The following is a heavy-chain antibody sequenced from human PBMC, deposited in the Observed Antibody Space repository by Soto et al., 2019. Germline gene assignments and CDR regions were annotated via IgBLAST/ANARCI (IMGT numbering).Heavy chain of an antibody. J-gene: IGHJ6*02. CDR3: ARQQWELLRDYYYYGMDV. CDR1: GYTFTSYG. CDR2: ISAYNGNT. Sequence: AASVKVSCKASGYTFTSYGISWVRQAPGQGLEWMGWISAYNGNTNYAQKLQGRVTMTTDTSTSTAYMELRSLRSDDTAVYYCARQQWELLRDYYYYGMDVWGQGTTVTVSS. D-gene: IGHD1-26*01. V-gene: IGHV1-18*01.